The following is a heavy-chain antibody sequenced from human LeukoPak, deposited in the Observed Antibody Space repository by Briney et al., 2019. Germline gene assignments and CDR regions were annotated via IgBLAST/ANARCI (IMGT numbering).Heavy chain of an antibody. V-gene: IGHV4-59*12. CDR2: IYHSGST. CDR1: GGSISSYY. Sequence: SETLSLTCTVSGGSISSYYWSWIRQPPGKGLEWIGYIYHSGSTYYNPSLKSRVTISVDRSKNQFSLKLSSVTAADTAVYYCARGGLQEEVVITTYFDYWGQGTLVTVSS. J-gene: IGHJ4*02. CDR3: ARGGLQEEVVITTYFDY. D-gene: IGHD3-22*01.